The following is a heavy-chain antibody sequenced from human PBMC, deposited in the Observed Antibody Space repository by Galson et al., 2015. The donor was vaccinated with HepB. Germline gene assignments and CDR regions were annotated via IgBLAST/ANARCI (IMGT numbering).Heavy chain of an antibody. CDR2: IYTSGST. CDR1: GGSISSGSYY. CDR3: ARDGYYDSSGYNNWFDP. D-gene: IGHD3-22*01. J-gene: IGHJ5*02. V-gene: IGHV4-61*02. Sequence: TLSLTCTVSGGSISSGSYYWSWIRQPAGKGLEWIGRIYTSGSTNYNPSLKSRVTISVDTSKNQFSLKLSSVTAADTAVCYCARDGYYDSSGYNNWFDPWGQGTLVTVSS.